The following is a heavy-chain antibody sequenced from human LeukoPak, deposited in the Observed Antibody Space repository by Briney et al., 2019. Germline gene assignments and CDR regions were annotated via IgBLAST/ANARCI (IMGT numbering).Heavy chain of an antibody. Sequence: PGGSLRLSCAASGFTFSSYAMHWVRQAPGKGLEWVAVISYDGSNKYYADSVKGRFTISRDNSKNTLYLQMNSLRAEDTAVYYCAREGVATDGYFDYWGQGTLVTVSS. J-gene: IGHJ4*02. V-gene: IGHV3-30*04. CDR2: ISYDGSNK. CDR3: AREGVATDGYFDY. CDR1: GFTFSSYA. D-gene: IGHD5-12*01.